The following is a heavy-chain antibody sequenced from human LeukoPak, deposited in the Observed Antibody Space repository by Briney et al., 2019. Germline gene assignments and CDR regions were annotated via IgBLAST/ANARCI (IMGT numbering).Heavy chain of an antibody. CDR2: IYYSGST. CDR3: ARGWEYSYATIGSLYYGMDV. J-gene: IGHJ6*02. CDR1: GGSISSGDYY. V-gene: IGHV4-30-4*01. Sequence: PSETLSLTCTVSGGSISSGDYYWSWIRQPPGKGLEWIGYIYYSGSTYYNPSLKSRVTISVDTSKNQFSLKLSSVTAADTAVYYCARGWEYSYATIGSLYYGMDVWGQGTTVTVSS. D-gene: IGHD5-18*01.